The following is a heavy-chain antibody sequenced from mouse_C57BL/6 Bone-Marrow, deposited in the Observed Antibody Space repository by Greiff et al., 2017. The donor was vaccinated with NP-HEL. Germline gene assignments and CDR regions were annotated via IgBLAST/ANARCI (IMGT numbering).Heavy chain of an antibody. D-gene: IGHD2-4*01. V-gene: IGHV1-15*01. CDR3: TRGDDYHY. J-gene: IGHJ2*01. CDR2: IDPETGGT. CDR1: GYTFTDYE. Sequence: VQRVESGAELVRPGASVTLSCKASGYTFTDYEMHWVKQTPVHGLEWIGAIDPETGGTAYNQKFKGKAILTADKPSSTAYMELCSLTSEDSAVYYCTRGDDYHYWGQGTTLTVSS.